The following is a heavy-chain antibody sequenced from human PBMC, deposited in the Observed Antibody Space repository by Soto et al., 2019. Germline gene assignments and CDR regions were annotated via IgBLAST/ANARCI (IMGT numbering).Heavy chain of an antibody. V-gene: IGHV4-30-2*01. CDR3: ARDQLEGNWFDP. J-gene: IGHJ5*02. CDR2: IYHSGST. D-gene: IGHD1-1*01. Sequence: QLQLQESGSGLVRPSQTLSLTCAVSGGSISSGGYSWNWIRQPPGKGLEWIGYIYHSGSTPYNPSLKSRVTISVDKSKNQFSLKLSSVTAADTAVYYCARDQLEGNWFDPWGQGTLVPVSS. CDR1: GGSISSGGYS.